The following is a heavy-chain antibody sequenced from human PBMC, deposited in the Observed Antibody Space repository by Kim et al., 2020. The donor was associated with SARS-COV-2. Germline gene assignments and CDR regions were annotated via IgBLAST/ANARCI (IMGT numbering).Heavy chain of an antibody. CDR3: ALRIYGDYVSFVDY. V-gene: IGHV4-34*01. D-gene: IGHD4-17*01. J-gene: IGHJ4*02. CDR2: INHSGST. CDR1: GGSFSGYY. Sequence: SETLSLTCAVYGGSFSGYYWSWIRQPPGKGLEWIGEINHSGSTNYNPSLKSRVTISVDTSKNQFSLKLSSVTAADTAVYYCALRIYGDYVSFVDYWGQGTLVTVSS.